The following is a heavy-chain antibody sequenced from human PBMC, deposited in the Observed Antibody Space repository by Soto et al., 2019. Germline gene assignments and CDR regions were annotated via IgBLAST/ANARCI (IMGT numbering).Heavy chain of an antibody. CDR3: ASLYCSGGSCYDGAFDI. CDR1: GFTFRASY. V-gene: IGHV3-11*01. CDR2: ISSSGSTI. J-gene: IGHJ3*02. D-gene: IGHD2-15*01. Sequence: GGSLRLSCAPSGFTFRASYMSWFRQAPGKGLEWVSYISSSGSTIYYADSVKGRFTISRDNAKNSLYLQMNSLRAEDTAVYYCASLYCSGGSCYDGAFDIWGQGTMVTVSS.